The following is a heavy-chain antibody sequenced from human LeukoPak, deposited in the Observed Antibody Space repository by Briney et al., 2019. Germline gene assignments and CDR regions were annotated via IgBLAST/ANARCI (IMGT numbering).Heavy chain of an antibody. V-gene: IGHV3-66*01. CDR2: IYSGGTT. CDR1: GFTVSSNY. CDR3: ARDRLPQEFDY. Sequence: PGGSLRLSCAASGFTVSSNYMSWVRQAPGKGLEWVSVIYSGGTTYYADSVKGRFTISRDNSKNTLYLQMNSLRAEDTAVYYCARDRLPQEFDYWGQGTLVTVSS. J-gene: IGHJ4*02.